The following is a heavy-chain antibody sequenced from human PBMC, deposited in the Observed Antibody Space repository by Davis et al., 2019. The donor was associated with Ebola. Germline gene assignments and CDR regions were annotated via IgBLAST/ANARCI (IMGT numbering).Heavy chain of an antibody. CDR1: GGSVSSGGYY. CDR3: ARLLTYYYGSGSYQSPYFFDY. V-gene: IGHV4-30-2*01. D-gene: IGHD3-10*01. J-gene: IGHJ4*02. Sequence: MPSETLSLTCTVSGGSVSSGGYYWTWIRQPPGKGLEWIGFVYHDGRTHYNPSLKSRLTISVDGSKNQFSLIMSSVTAADTAVYYCARLLTYYYGSGSYQSPYFFDYWGQGTLVTVSS. CDR2: VYHDGRT.